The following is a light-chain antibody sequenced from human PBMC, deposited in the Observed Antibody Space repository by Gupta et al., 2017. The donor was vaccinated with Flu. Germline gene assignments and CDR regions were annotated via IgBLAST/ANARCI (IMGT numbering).Light chain of an antibody. CDR1: SRDIGASNF. V-gene: IGLV2-14*01. Sequence: QYALTQPASVSRSPGPSITISCTGTSRDIGASNFVSWYQPHPGKAPKLVIFEVNNRPSGVSHRFSGSKSGNAASLIISGLQAEEEADYYCSSYAADTTPWLFGGGTKLTVL. CDR2: EVN. J-gene: IGLJ3*02. CDR3: SSYAADTTPWL.